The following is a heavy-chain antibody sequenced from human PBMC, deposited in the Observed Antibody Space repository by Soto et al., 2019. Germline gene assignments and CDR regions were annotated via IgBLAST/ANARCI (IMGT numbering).Heavy chain of an antibody. D-gene: IGHD3-22*01. CDR1: GYGPRYSFSNYW. J-gene: IGHJ3*02. CDR3: ARLLFYFDSSGYGFDI. Sequence: PGESLKISCKGSGYGPRYSFSNYWIGWVRQMPGKGLEWMGIIYPVDSDTRYSPSFQGQVTISADKSISTAYLQWSSVKASDTAMYYCARLLFYFDSSGYGFDIWGPGTMVTVSS. CDR2: IYPVDSDT. V-gene: IGHV5-51*01.